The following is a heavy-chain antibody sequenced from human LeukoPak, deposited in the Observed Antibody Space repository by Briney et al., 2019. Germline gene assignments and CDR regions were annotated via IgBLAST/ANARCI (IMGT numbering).Heavy chain of an antibody. CDR3: ARINPRFLEWLFRGYYYYYMDV. D-gene: IGHD3-3*01. CDR1: GGSFSGYY. J-gene: IGHJ6*03. V-gene: IGHV4-34*01. Sequence: SETLSLTCAVYGGSFSGYYWSWIRQPPGKGLEWIGEINHSGSTNYNPSLKSRVTISVDTSKNQFSLKLSSVTAADTAVHYCARINPRFLEWLFRGYYYYYMDVWGKGTTVTVSS. CDR2: INHSGST.